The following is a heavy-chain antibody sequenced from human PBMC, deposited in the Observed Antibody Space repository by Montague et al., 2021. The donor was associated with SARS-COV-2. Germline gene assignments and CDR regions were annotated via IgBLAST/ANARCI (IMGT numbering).Heavy chain of an antibody. V-gene: IGHV4-34*01. CDR2: INHSGST. Sequence: SETLSLTCAVYGGSFRCYYWSWIRQPPGKGLSRIGEINHSGSTNYNRDVKSRVTISVDTSKNQLSLKLSSATAADTAVYYCARFPTSYYYDSKAAPATPDSFDIWGQGTMVTVSS. D-gene: IGHD3-22*01. J-gene: IGHJ3*02. CDR3: ARFPTSYYYDSKAAPATPDSFDI. CDR1: GGSFRCYY.